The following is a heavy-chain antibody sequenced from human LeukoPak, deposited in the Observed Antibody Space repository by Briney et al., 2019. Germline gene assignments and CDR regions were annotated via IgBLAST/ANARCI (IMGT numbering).Heavy chain of an antibody. CDR2: INPNSGGT. D-gene: IGHD3-22*01. Sequence: GASVKVSCKASGYTFTGYYMHWVRQAPGQGLEWMGWINPNSGGTNYAQKFQGRVTMTRDTSISTAYMELRSLRSDDTAVYYCARFDSLLLYDSSSPLTYYFDYWGQGTLVTVSS. CDR3: ARFDSLLLYDSSSPLTYYFDY. V-gene: IGHV1-2*02. CDR1: GYTFTGYY. J-gene: IGHJ4*02.